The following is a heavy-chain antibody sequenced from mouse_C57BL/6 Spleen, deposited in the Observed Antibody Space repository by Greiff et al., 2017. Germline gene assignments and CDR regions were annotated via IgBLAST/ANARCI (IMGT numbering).Heavy chain of an antibody. Sequence: QFQLQQPGAELVGPGSSVKLSCKASGYTFTSYWMHWVKQRPIQGLEWIGNIAPSDSETHYNQKFKDKATLTVDKSSSTAYMQLSSLTSEDSAVYYCARGLYGSSLFAYWGQGTLVTVSA. D-gene: IGHD1-1*01. CDR1: GYTFTSYW. V-gene: IGHV1-52*01. J-gene: IGHJ3*01. CDR3: ARGLYGSSLFAY. CDR2: IAPSDSET.